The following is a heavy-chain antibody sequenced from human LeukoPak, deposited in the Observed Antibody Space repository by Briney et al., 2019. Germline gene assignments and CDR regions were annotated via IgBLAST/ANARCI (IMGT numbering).Heavy chain of an antibody. CDR3: ARVVIAPRPKIYLRWFDP. J-gene: IGHJ5*02. CDR1: GFSFTAYW. Sequence: GSLRLSCAASGFSFTAYWMSWVRQPPGKGLEWIGEINDSGSTKYNPSLKSRVTISLDTSKNQFSLNLSSVTAADTAVYFCARVVIAPRPKIYLRWFDPWGQGTLVTVSS. V-gene: IGHV4-34*01. CDR2: INDSGST. D-gene: IGHD6-6*01.